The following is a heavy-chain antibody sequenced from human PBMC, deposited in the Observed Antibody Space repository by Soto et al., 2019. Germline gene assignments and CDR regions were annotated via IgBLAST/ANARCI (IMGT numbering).Heavy chain of an antibody. CDR2: ISSNGGST. CDR1: GFTFSSYA. J-gene: IGHJ3*02. D-gene: IGHD6-19*01. CDR3: ARGVGSGRYDAFDI. Sequence: EVQLVESGGGLVQPGGSLRLSCAASGFTFSSYAMHWVRQAPGKGLEYVSAISSNGGSTYYANSVKGRFTISRDNSKNTLYLQMGSLRAEDMAVYYCARGVGSGRYDAFDIWGQGTMVTVSS. V-gene: IGHV3-64*01.